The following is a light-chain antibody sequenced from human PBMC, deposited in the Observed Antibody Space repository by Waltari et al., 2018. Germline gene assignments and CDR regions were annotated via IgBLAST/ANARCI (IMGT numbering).Light chain of an antibody. CDR1: QSLLHSNGHNY. Sequence: VLIQSPLSLPVTPGAPASISCRSSQSLLHSNGHNYLDWYVQKPGQSPQLLIYLGSNRASGVPDRFSGSGSGTDFTLRISRVEAEDVGVYYCMQTQEIPLTFGGGTKVEIK. J-gene: IGKJ4*01. CDR3: MQTQEIPLT. CDR2: LGS. V-gene: IGKV2-28*01.